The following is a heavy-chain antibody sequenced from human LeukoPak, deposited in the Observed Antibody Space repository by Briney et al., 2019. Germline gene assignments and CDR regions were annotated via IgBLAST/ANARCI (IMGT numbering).Heavy chain of an antibody. D-gene: IGHD5-18*01. V-gene: IGHV1-8*01. CDR2: MNPNSGKT. CDR1: GYTFNSYE. J-gene: IGHJ3*02. Sequence: ASVKVSCKASGYTFNSYEINRVRQASGQGLEWMGWMNPNSGKTGYAQKFQGRVTMTTDTSTSTAYMELRSLRSDDTAVYFCAREYASYGSDYDAFDIWGQGTMVTVSS. CDR3: AREYASYGSDYDAFDI.